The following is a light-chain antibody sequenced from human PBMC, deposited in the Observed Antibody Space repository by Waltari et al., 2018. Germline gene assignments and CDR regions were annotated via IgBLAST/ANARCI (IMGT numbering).Light chain of an antibody. Sequence: QSVLTQPPSASGTPGQRVTISCSGSSSNIGSNTVNWYQQLPGTAPKLLIYSNNQRPSGFPYRFSGSKSGTSASLASIGLQSEDEADYYCAAWDDSLNGPGVVFGGGTKLTVL. CDR3: AAWDDSLNGPGVV. V-gene: IGLV1-44*01. CDR2: SNN. CDR1: SSNIGSNT. J-gene: IGLJ2*01.